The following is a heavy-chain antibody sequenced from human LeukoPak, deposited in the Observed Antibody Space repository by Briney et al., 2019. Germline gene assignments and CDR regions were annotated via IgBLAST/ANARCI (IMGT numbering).Heavy chain of an antibody. J-gene: IGHJ6*03. V-gene: IGHV4-4*07. D-gene: IGHD3-9*01. CDR1: GGSMRSYY. CDR3: ARFLAGTRHFHFYYYMDV. CDR2: IYTSGST. Sequence: SETLSLTCIVSGGSMRSYYWGWIRQPAGKGLEWIGRIYTSGSTNYDPSLKSRVTMSVDTSKNQFSLRLTSVTAADTAVYYCARFLAGTRHFHFYYYMDVWGKGTTVTICS.